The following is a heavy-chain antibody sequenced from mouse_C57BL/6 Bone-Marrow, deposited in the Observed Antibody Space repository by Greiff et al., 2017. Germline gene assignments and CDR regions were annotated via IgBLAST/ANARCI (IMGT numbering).Heavy chain of an antibody. Sequence: EVQLQQSVAELVRPGASVKLSCTASGFTITNTYMHWVKQRPEQGLEWIGRIDPANGNTKYAPKFQGKATITADTSSNTAYLPLSSLTSEDTAVYYSASSYYSIFAYWGQGTMVTVSA. CDR1: GFTITNTY. V-gene: IGHV14-3*01. CDR3: ASSYYSIFAY. D-gene: IGHD2-5*01. CDR2: IDPANGNT. J-gene: IGHJ3*01.